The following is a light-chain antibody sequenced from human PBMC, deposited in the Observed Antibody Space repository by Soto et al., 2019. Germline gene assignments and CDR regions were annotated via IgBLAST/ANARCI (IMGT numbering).Light chain of an antibody. Sequence: IRMTQSPSSFSASTGDRVTITCRASQGISSYLAWYQQKPGTVPKLLISAASTLQTGVPSRFSGGGSGTDFTLTISSLQPEDVATYYCQKYNSAPWTFGQGTNV. CDR3: QKYNSAPWT. V-gene: IGKV1-27*01. J-gene: IGKJ1*01. CDR1: QGISSY. CDR2: AAS.